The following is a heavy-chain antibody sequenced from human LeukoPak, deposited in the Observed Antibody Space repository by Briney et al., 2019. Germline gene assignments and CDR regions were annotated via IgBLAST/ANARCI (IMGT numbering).Heavy chain of an antibody. Sequence: GGSLRLSCAASGFPFSIAWMPWVRQAPGKGLEWVGRIKSKTHGGTTDYAAPVKGRFTISRDDSKNTLYLQMNSLKTEDTAVYYCATDHEHCLVPHRYWGQGTLVTVSS. V-gene: IGHV3-15*01. CDR1: GFPFSIAW. CDR2: IKSKTHGGTT. D-gene: IGHD6-19*01. CDR3: ATDHEHCLVPHRY. J-gene: IGHJ4*02.